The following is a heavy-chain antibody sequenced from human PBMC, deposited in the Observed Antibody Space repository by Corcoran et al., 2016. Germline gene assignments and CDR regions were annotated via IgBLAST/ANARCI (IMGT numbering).Heavy chain of an antibody. D-gene: IGHD3-22*01. CDR2: IYYSGST. V-gene: IGHV4-59*01. CDR1: GGSISSYY. CDR3: ARFAHDSSGYYARDAFDI. Sequence: QVQLQESGPGLVKPSETLSLTCTVSGGSISSYYWSWIRQPPGKGLEWIGYIYYSGSTNYNPSLKSRVTISVDTSKNQFSLKLSSVTAADTAVYYCARFAHDSSGYYARDAFDIWGQGTMVTFSS. J-gene: IGHJ3*02.